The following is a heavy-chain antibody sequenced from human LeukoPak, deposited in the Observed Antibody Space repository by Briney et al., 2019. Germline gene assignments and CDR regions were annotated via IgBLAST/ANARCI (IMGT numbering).Heavy chain of an antibody. Sequence: ASVKVSCKASGYTFSNYGIGWVRQAPGLGLEWMGWTSYNGNTNYAQKFQDRVTMTTDTSTTTAYMELRSLESDDTAVYYCARHSGRGWQALGYWGQGTLVTVSS. CDR2: TSYNGNT. CDR1: GYTFSNYG. J-gene: IGHJ4*02. CDR3: ARHSGRGWQALGY. D-gene: IGHD5-12*01. V-gene: IGHV1-18*04.